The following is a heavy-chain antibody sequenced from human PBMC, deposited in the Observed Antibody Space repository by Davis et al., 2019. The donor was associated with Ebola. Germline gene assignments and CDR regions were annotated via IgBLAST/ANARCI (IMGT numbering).Heavy chain of an antibody. D-gene: IGHD3-3*01. V-gene: IGHV3-53*01. Sequence: PGGSLRLSCAASGFTFSTYWMNWVRQAPGKGLEWVSVIYSGGSTYYADSVKGRFTISRDNSKNTLYLQMNSLRAEDTAVYYCAKGSVTIFGVAPDYYGMDVWGKGTTVTVSS. CDR3: AKGSVTIFGVAPDYYGMDV. CDR2: IYSGGST. J-gene: IGHJ6*04. CDR1: GFTFSTYW.